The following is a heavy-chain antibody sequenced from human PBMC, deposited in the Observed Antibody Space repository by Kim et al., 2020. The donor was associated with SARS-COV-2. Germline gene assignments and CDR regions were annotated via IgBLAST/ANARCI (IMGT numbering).Heavy chain of an antibody. CDR2: ISYDGSNK. D-gene: IGHD3-10*01. J-gene: IGHJ6*02. V-gene: IGHV3-30*18. Sequence: GGSLRLSCAASGFTFSSYGMHWVRQAPGKGLEWVAVISYDGSNKYYADSVKGRFTISRDNSKNTLYLQMNSLRAEGTAVYYCAKESGSGSYYAWTYYYYGMDVWGQGNTVTVSS. CDR1: GFTFSSYG. CDR3: AKESGSGSYYAWTYYYYGMDV.